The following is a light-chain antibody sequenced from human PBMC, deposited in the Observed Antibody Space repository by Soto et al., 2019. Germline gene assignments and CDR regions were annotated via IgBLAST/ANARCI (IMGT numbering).Light chain of an antibody. CDR3: QQYHDWGT. CDR2: GAS. Sequence: EVVVTQSPATLSVSPGERATLSCRADQSVGSILAWYQQKPGQAPRLLIYGASTRATGIPGRFSGSGSGTEFTLTISSLQSEDFAVYYSQQYHDWGTFGQGTKV. V-gene: IGKV3-15*01. CDR1: QSVGSI. J-gene: IGKJ1*01.